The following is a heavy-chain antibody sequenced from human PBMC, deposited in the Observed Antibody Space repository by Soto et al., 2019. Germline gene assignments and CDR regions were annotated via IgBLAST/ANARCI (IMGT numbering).Heavy chain of an antibody. V-gene: IGHV4-30-2*01. J-gene: IGHJ6*02. CDR1: GDSISRGGYS. Sequence: PSETLSLTCAVCGDSISRGGYSWSWIRQPPGKGLEWIGYIYHSGSTVYNPSFKSRVTISVDTSKDQFSLKLNSVTAADTAVYYCARDLWGYCGTDCYPLDVWGQGTTVTVSS. CDR3: ARDLWGYCGTDCYPLDV. CDR2: IYHSGST. D-gene: IGHD2-21*02.